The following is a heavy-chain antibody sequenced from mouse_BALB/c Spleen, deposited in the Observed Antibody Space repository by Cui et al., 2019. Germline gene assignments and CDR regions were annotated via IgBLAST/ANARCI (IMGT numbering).Heavy chain of an antibody. CDR2: IDPNSGGT. D-gene: IGHD1-1*01. J-gene: IGHJ2*01. CDR1: GYTFTSYW. V-gene: IGHV1-72*01. CDR3: ARYDYYGSSYFDY. Sequence: QAQLHHHGAEHVFSGDPVKLFCKASGYTFTSYWMHWVRQRPGRGLEWIGRIDPNSGGTKYNEKFKSKATLTVDKPSSTAYMQLSSLTSEDSAVYYCARYDYYGSSYFDYWGQGTTLTVSS.